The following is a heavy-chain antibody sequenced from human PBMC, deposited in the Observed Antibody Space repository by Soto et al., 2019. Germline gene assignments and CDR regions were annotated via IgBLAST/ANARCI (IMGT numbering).Heavy chain of an antibody. D-gene: IGHD5-18*01. V-gene: IGHV1-18*01. CDR2: ISAYNGNT. CDR3: ARIVDTAMAPYIFDY. CDR1: GYTFTSYG. J-gene: IGHJ4*02. Sequence: GASVKVSCKASGYTFTSYGISWVRQAPGQGLEWMGWISAYNGNTNYAQKLQGRVTMTTDTSTSTAYMELRSLRSDDTAVYYCARIVDTAMAPYIFDYWGQGTLVTVSS.